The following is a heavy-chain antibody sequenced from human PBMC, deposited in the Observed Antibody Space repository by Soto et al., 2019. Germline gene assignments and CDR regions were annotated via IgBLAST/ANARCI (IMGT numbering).Heavy chain of an antibody. Sequence: EVQLLESGGGLVQPGGSLRLSCAASGFTFSSYAMSWVRQAPGKGLEWVSAISGSGGSTYYADSVKGRFTISRDNSKNTLYLQMNSLRAEDTAVYYCAKDITIFGVPSPYDWFDPWGQGTLVTVSS. J-gene: IGHJ5*02. V-gene: IGHV3-23*01. CDR2: ISGSGGST. CDR3: AKDITIFGVPSPYDWFDP. CDR1: GFTFSSYA. D-gene: IGHD3-3*01.